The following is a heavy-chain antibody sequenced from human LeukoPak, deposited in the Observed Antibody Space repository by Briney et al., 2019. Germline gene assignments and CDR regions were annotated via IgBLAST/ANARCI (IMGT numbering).Heavy chain of an antibody. D-gene: IGHD6-19*01. CDR3: ARVGYSSGWSPYYYYYYMDV. J-gene: IGHJ6*03. CDR2: IYTSGST. V-gene: IGHV4-4*09. Sequence: SETLSLTCTVSGGSISSYYWSWIRQPPGKGLEWIGYIYTSGSTNYNPSLKSRVTISVDTSKNQFSLKLSSVTAADTAVYYCARVGYSSGWSPYYYYYYMDVWGKGTTVTVSS. CDR1: GGSISSYY.